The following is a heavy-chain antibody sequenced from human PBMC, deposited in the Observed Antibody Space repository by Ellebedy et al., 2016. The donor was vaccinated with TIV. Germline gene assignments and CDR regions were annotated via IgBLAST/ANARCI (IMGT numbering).Heavy chain of an antibody. Sequence: GGSLRLSXKGSGYSFTSYWPSWVRQMPGKGLEWMGIIYPGDSDTRYSPSFQGQVTISADKSISTAYLQWSSLKASDTAMYYCARHGWYFDLWGRGTLVTVSS. CDR3: ARHGWYFDL. J-gene: IGHJ2*01. CDR1: GYSFTSYW. CDR2: IYPGDSDT. V-gene: IGHV5-51*01.